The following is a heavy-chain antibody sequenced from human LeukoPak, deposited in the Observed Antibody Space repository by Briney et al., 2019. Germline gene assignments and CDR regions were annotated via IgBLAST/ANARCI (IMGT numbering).Heavy chain of an antibody. CDR1: GGSISSGDYY. CDR3: ASVGGSIAAAGDY. J-gene: IGHJ4*02. D-gene: IGHD6-13*01. V-gene: IGHV4-30-4*01. CDR2: MYSSGST. Sequence: SETLSLTCTVSGGSISSGDYYWSWIRQPPGKGLEWIGYMYSSGSTYYNPSLMSRITMSADTSKNQFSLKLSSVTAADTAVYYCASVGGSIAAAGDYWGQGTLVTVST.